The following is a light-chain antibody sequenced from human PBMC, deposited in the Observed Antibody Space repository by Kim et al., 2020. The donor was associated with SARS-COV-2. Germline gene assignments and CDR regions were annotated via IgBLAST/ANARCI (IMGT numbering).Light chain of an antibody. Sequence: QSALTQPRSVSGSPGQSVTISCTGTSSDVGGYNYVSWYQQHPGKAPKLMIYDVSKRPSGVPDRFPGSKSGNTASLTISGLQAEEEADYYCCSYAGSVVFGGGTQLTVL. J-gene: IGLJ2*01. CDR1: SSDVGGYNY. CDR3: CSYAGSVV. CDR2: DVS. V-gene: IGLV2-11*01.